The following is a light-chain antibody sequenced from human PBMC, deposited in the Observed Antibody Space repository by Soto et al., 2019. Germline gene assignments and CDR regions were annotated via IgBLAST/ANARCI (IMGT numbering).Light chain of an antibody. V-gene: IGLV2-11*01. J-gene: IGLJ1*01. Sequence: SVLTQPASVSGSPGQSITISCTGTSSDVGAYIYVSWYQQHPGKAPKLIIYDVIKRPSGVPDRFSGSKSGNTASLTISGLQAEDEADYYCCSYAGSYTHVFGTGTKVTVL. CDR1: SSDVGAYIY. CDR3: CSYAGSYTHV. CDR2: DVI.